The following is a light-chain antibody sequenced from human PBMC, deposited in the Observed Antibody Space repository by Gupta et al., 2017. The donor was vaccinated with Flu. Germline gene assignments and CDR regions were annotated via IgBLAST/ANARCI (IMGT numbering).Light chain of an antibody. J-gene: IGLJ1*01. CDR1: SSDVGTYNR. V-gene: IGLV2-18*02. CDR3: SSYTSSYTFV. CDR2: EVS. Sequence: QSALTQPPSVSGSPGQSVTISCTGTSSDVGTYNRVYWYQQSPGTAPKLIIYEVSNRPSGLPDRFSASKSGNTASLTISAHEGEDDADYYCSSYTSSYTFVFGTGTKVTVL.